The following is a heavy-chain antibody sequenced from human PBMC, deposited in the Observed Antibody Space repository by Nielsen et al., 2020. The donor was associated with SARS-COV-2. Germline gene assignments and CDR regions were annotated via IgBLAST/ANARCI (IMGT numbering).Heavy chain of an antibody. CDR3: ATYFTY. CDR1: GFTFDDYA. V-gene: IGHV3-9*01. D-gene: IGHD2/OR15-2a*01. J-gene: IGHJ4*02. Sequence: SLKISCAASGFTFDDYAMHWVRQAPGKGLEWVSGISWNSGSIAYADSVKGRFTISRDNAKNSLYLQMNSLRTEDTALYYCATYFTYWGQGTLVTVSS. CDR2: ISWNSGSI.